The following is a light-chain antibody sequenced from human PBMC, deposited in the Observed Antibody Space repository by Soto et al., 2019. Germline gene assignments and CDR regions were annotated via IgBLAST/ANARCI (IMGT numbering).Light chain of an antibody. V-gene: IGKV4-1*01. CDR3: QQYYTTPHT. CDR1: QSVLYSSTNKNH. CDR2: WAS. Sequence: DIVMTQSPDSLAVSLGERATTNCKSSQSVLYSSTNKNHLAWYQQKPGQPPKLLIYWASTRESGVPDRFSGSGSGTDFTLTISSLQAEDVAVYYCQQYYTTPHTFGQGTRVEIK. J-gene: IGKJ1*01.